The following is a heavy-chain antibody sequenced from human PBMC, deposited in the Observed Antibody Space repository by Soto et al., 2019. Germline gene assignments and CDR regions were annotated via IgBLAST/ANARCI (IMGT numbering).Heavy chain of an antibody. J-gene: IGHJ6*02. V-gene: IGHV4-31*03. Sequence: SETLSLTCTVSGGSISRGGYYWIWIRQHPGKGLEWIGYIYYSGSTYYNPSLKSRVTISVDTSKNQFSLKLSSVTAADTAVYYCARVAAMDAFDYYYGMDVWGQGTTVTVSS. CDR3: ARVAAMDAFDYYYGMDV. CDR2: IYYSGST. D-gene: IGHD5-18*01. CDR1: GGSISRGGYY.